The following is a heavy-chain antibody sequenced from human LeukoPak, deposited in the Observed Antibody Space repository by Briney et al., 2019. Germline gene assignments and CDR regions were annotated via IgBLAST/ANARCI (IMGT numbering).Heavy chain of an antibody. CDR1: GYTFTTYD. J-gene: IGHJ6*02. D-gene: IGHD3-9*01. V-gene: IGHV1-18*01. CDR3: ARAPSYYDILTGFTNYYYYGMDV. Sequence: ASVTVSFKASGYTFTTYDINWVRQAPGQGLEWMGWISAYNGNTNYAQKLQGRVTMTTDTSTTTAYMELRSLRSGDTAVYYCARAPSYYDILTGFTNYYYYGMDVWGQGTTVTVSS. CDR2: ISAYNGNT.